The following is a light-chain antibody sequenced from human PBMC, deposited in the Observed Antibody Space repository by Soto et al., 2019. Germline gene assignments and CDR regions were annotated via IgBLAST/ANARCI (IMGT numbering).Light chain of an antibody. V-gene: IGLV2-11*01. J-gene: IGLJ3*02. Sequence: QSVLTQPRSVSGSPGQSVTISCTGTSSDVGAYNYVSWYQQSPGTAPKLLIYDVGQRPSGVPDRFSGSKSGNTASLTISGLQTEDEADYYCCSYSGSYTLWVFGGGTQLTVL. CDR2: DVG. CDR3: CSYSGSYTLWV. CDR1: SSDVGAYNY.